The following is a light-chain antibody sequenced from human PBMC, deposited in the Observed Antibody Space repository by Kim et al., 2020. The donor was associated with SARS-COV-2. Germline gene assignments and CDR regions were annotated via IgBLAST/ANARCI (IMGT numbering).Light chain of an antibody. CDR3: QTWGPGIRL. Sequence: ASVKLTCTLSSGHSNYAIAWHQQQPEKGPRYLMKLNSDGSHNKGDGIPDRFTGSSAGAERYLTISGLQSEDEADYYCQTWGPGIRLFGGGTKLTVL. CDR1: SGHSNYA. CDR2: LNSDGSH. V-gene: IGLV4-69*01. J-gene: IGLJ2*01.